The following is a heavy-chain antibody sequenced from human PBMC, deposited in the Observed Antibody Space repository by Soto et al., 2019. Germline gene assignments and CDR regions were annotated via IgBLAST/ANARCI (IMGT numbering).Heavy chain of an antibody. J-gene: IGHJ4*02. CDR3: AKENGYSSSWFEFDY. Sequence: PGGSLRLSCAASGFTFSSYAMSWVRQAPGKELEWVSAISGSGGSTYYADSVKGRFTISRDNSKNTLYLQMNSLRAEDTAVYYCAKENGYSSSWFEFDYWGQGTLVTVSS. V-gene: IGHV3-23*01. CDR2: ISGSGGST. CDR1: GFTFSSYA. D-gene: IGHD6-13*01.